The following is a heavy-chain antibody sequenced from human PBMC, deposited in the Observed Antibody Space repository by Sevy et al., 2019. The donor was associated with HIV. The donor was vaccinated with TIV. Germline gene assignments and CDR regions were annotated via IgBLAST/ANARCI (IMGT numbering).Heavy chain of an antibody. Sequence: GGSLRLSCAASGFTFSSYAMSWVRQAPGKGLEWVSAISGSGGSTYYADSVKGRFTISRDNSKNTLYLQMNSLRAEDTAVYYCAKVMITFGGVIAPFDYWGQRTLVTVSS. CDR2: ISGSGGST. CDR3: AKVMITFGGVIAPFDY. V-gene: IGHV3-23*01. J-gene: IGHJ4*02. D-gene: IGHD3-16*02. CDR1: GFTFSSYA.